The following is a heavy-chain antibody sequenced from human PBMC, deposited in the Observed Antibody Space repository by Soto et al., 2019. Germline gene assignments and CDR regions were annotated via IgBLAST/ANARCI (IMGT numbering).Heavy chain of an antibody. D-gene: IGHD6-19*01. CDR3: VKDSHLSSGWFLYYFDY. J-gene: IGHJ4*02. Sequence: GGSLRLSCSASGFTFSSYAMHWVRQAPGKGLEYVSAISSNGGSTYYADSVKGRFTISRDNSKNTLYLQMSSLRAEDTAVYYCVKDSHLSSGWFLYYFDYWGQGTLVTVSS. CDR1: GFTFSSYA. CDR2: ISSNGGST. V-gene: IGHV3-64D*08.